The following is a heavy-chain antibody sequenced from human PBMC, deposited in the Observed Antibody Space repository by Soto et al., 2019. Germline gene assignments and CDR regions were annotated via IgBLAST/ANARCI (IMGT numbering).Heavy chain of an antibody. CDR1: GGSITSGQW. J-gene: IGHJ6*02. CDR3: ARQSFWSGFSSYRMDV. V-gene: IGHV4-4*02. D-gene: IGHD3-3*01. CDR2: IYHSGSS. Sequence: LSLTCAVSGGSITSGQWWSWVRQPPGKGLEWIGEIYHSGSSNYNPSLKSRVTISVDKSKTQFYLRLSSVTAADTAVYYSARQSFWSGFSSYRMDVWGQGTTVTVSS.